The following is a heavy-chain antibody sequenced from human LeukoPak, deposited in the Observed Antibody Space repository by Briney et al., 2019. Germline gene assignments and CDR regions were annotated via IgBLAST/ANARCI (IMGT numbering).Heavy chain of an antibody. Sequence: ASVKVSCKASGYTFTGYYMHWVRQAPGQGLEWMGWINPNSGGTNYAQKFQGRVTMTRDTSISTAYMELSRLRSDDTAVYYCARAPTTVTTLYYFDYWGQGTLVTVSS. J-gene: IGHJ4*02. CDR2: INPNSGGT. V-gene: IGHV1-2*02. D-gene: IGHD4-17*01. CDR1: GYTFTGYY. CDR3: ARAPTTVTTLYYFDY.